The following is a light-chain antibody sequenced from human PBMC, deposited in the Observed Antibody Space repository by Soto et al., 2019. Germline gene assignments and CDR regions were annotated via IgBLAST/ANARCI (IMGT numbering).Light chain of an antibody. J-gene: IGKJ2*01. Sequence: EIVMTQSPATLSVSPGERVTLSCRASQSVSDNLAWYQLKPGQAPRLLIYGASTRATTTPARFSGSGSGTEFTLTISSLQSEDFAVYFCQQSNNWPYTLGQGTKLDIK. CDR1: QSVSDN. V-gene: IGKV3-15*01. CDR2: GAS. CDR3: QQSNNWPYT.